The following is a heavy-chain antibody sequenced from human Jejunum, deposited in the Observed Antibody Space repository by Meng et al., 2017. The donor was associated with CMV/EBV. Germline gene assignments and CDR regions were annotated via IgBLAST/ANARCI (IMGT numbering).Heavy chain of an antibody. CDR2: IRDDGNYK. CDR3: VRSSTAGTQYFDL. D-gene: IGHD6-13*01. V-gene: IGHV3-30*02. Sequence: SGFSLRTYGMQWVRQVPGKGLEWVAFIRDDGNYKYYGDSVKGRITISRDNSKDMVSLEMNSLRPEETAVYYCVRSSTAGTQYFDLWGRGTLVTVSS. J-gene: IGHJ4*02. CDR1: GFSLRTYG.